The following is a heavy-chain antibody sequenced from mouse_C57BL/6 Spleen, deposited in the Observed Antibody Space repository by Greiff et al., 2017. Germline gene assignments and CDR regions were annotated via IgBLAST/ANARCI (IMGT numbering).Heavy chain of an antibody. J-gene: IGHJ2*01. Sequence: EVKLQESGPGLVKPSQSLSLTCSVTGYSITSGYYWNWIRQFPGNKLEWMGYISYDGSNNYNPSLKNRISITRDTSKNQFFLKLNSVTTEDTATYYCASIYSTFFDYWGQGTTLTVSS. CDR2: ISYDGSN. CDR1: GYSITSGYY. V-gene: IGHV3-6*01. D-gene: IGHD2-1*01. CDR3: ASIYSTFFDY.